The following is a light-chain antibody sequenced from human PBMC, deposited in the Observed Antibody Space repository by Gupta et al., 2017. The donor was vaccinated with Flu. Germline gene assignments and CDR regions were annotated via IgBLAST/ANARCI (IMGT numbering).Light chain of an antibody. CDR1: SSNIGSNT. CDR2: SNN. CDR3: AAWDDSLNGQMV. V-gene: IGLV1-44*01. J-gene: IGLJ2*01. Sequence: QSVLTQPPSASGTPGQRVTIPCYGSSSNIGSNTVNWYQQRPGTAPKLLIYSNNQRPPGVPDRVSGSKSGTSACLAISGLQSEDEADYYCAAWDDSLNGQMVFGGGTKLTVL.